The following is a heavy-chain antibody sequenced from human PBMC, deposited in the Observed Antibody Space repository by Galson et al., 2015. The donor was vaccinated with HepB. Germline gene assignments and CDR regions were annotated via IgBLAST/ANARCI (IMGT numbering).Heavy chain of an antibody. CDR1: EFPVHNGW. D-gene: IGHD2-21*01. CDR2: VNGDGTNT. J-gene: IGHJ5*02. V-gene: IGHV3-74*01. Sequence: SLRLSCAVSEFPVHNGWMHWVRQAPGKGLVWVSRVNGDGTNTRYADFVKGRFTISRDNAKNTVSLQMNSLRAEDTAVYYCSGDLGAWGQGTLVTVSS. CDR3: SGDLGA.